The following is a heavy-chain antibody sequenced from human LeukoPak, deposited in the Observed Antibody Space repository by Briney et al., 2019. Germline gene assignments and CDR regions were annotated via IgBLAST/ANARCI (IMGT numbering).Heavy chain of an antibody. J-gene: IGHJ5*02. CDR2: IYYSGST. V-gene: IGHV4-31*03. CDR1: GGSISSGGNY. Sequence: ASETLSLTGTVSGGSISSGGNYWSWIRQHPGRGLEWIGYIYYSGSTYYNPSLKSRVIISVDTSKNQFSLKLSSVTAADTAVYYCAREIRGYCSSTSCYTWFDPWGQGTLVTVSS. CDR3: AREIRGYCSSTSCYTWFDP. D-gene: IGHD2-2*02.